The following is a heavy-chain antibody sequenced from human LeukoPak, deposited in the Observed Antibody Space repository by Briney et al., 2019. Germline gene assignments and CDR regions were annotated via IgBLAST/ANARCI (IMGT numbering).Heavy chain of an antibody. D-gene: IGHD1-26*01. V-gene: IGHV3-53*05. J-gene: IGHJ6*03. CDR2: IYSGGST. CDR3: AFSSYYLQGNYYYMDV. Sequence: GGSLRLSCAASGFTVSSNHMSWVRQAPGKGLEWVSIIYSGGSTFYADSVKGRFTISRDNSKNTLYLQMNSLRSDDTAVYYCAFSSYYLQGNYYYMDVWGKGTTVTVSS. CDR1: GFTVSSNH.